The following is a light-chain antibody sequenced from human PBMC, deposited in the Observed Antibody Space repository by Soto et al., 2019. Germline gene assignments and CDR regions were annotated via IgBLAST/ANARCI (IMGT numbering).Light chain of an antibody. V-gene: IGKV3-20*01. Sequence: IVLTQSPGTLSLSPGESATLSCRASQSLSWGYLAWYQHTSGQAPRLLIYGASKRATGIPHRFSGSASGTDFTLTISRAAPEDFAMYPCQQDGSYPWTFGRGTKVEVK. CDR3: QQDGSYPWT. CDR1: QSLSWGY. CDR2: GAS. J-gene: IGKJ1*01.